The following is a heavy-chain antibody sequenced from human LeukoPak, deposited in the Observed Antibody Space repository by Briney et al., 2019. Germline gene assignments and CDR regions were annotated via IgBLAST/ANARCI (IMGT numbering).Heavy chain of an antibody. D-gene: IGHD3-16*02. J-gene: IGHJ3*02. CDR1: GGSISSYY. V-gene: IGHV4-59*08. CDR2: IYYSGST. Sequence: SETLSLTCTVSGGSISSYYWSWIRQPPGKGLEWIGYIYYSGSTNYNPSLKSRVTISVDTSKNQFSLKLSSVTAADTAVYYCARSYDYVWGSYRPPAFDIWGQGTMVTVSS. CDR3: ARSYDYVWGSYRPPAFDI.